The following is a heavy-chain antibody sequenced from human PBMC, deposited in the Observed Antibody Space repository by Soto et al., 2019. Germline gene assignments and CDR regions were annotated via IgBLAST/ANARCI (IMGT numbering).Heavy chain of an antibody. CDR1: GFTFSSYW. D-gene: IGHD3-9*01. V-gene: IGHV3-7*01. Sequence: GGSLRLSCAASGFTFSSYWMSWVRQAPGKGLEWVANIKQDGSEKYYVVSVKGRFALSRDNAKNSLYLQMNSLRADDTAVYYCARVPLQLRYFDWYFDYWGQGTLVTVSS. J-gene: IGHJ4*02. CDR3: ARVPLQLRYFDWYFDY. CDR2: IKQDGSEK.